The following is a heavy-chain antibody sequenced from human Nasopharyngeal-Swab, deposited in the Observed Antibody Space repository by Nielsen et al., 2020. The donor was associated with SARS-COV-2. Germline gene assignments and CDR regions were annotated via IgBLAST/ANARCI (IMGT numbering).Heavy chain of an antibody. CDR2: INPNSGGT. J-gene: IGHJ6*02. CDR1: GYTFTGYY. V-gene: IGHV1-2*05. D-gene: IGHD6-13*01. CDR3: AREVLGIAATGYYGMDV. Sequence: ASVKVSCKASGYTFTGYYMHWVRQAPGQGLEWMGRINPNSGGTNYAQKFQGRVTTTRDTSISTAYMELSRLRSDDTVVYYCAREVLGIAATGYYGMDVWGQGTTVTVSS.